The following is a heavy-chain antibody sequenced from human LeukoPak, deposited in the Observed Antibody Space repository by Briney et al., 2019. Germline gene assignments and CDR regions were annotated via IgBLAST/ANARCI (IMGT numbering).Heavy chain of an antibody. J-gene: IGHJ5*02. CDR3: ARDYAGGGPWFDP. V-gene: IGHV1-69*06. CDR1: GGTFSSYA. D-gene: IGHD1-1*01. CDR2: IIPIFGTA. Sequence: SVKVSCKASGGTFSSYAISWVRQAPGQGLEWMGGIIPIFGTANYAQKFQGRVTITADKSTSTAYMELSRLRSDDTAVYYCARDYAGGGPWFDPWGQGTLVTVSS.